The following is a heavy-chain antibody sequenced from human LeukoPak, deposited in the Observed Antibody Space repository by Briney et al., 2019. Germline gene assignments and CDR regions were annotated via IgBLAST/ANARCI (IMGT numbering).Heavy chain of an antibody. J-gene: IGHJ4*02. D-gene: IGHD6-13*01. CDR2: IRYDGSNE. CDR1: GVTFSSYG. V-gene: IGHV3-30*02. Sequence: GGSLRLSCVASGVTFSSYGMHWVRQAPGKGLEWVAFIRYDGSNEYYIDSVKGRFTLSRDNSKNTLYLQMNSLRAEDTAVYYCAKDWVERGDYWGQGTLVTVSS. CDR3: AKDWVERGDY.